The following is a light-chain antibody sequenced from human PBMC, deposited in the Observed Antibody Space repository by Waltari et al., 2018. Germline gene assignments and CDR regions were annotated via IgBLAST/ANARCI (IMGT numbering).Light chain of an antibody. CDR2: WAS. CDR1: QSILYSSNDKNY. V-gene: IGKV4-1*01. J-gene: IGKJ1*01. CDR3: QQYYRSRT. Sequence: DIVMTQSPDSLAVSLGERATINCKSSQSILYSSNDKNYLAWYQQKPGQPPKLLMYWASTRESWVPDRFSGSGSGTDFTLTISSLQAEDVAVYYCQQYYRSRTFGQGTKVEIK.